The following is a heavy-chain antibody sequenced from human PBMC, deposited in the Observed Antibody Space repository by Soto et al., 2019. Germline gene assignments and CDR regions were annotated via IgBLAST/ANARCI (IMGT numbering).Heavy chain of an antibody. D-gene: IGHD4-17*01. CDR1: GGSFSDYY. V-gene: IGHV4-34*01. J-gene: IGHJ4*02. CDR3: ASQRPTVTTFDS. CDR2: INHSGST. Sequence: SETLSLTCTVYGGSFSDYYWSWIRQSPGKGLEWIGEINHSGSTKYTPSLKSRVTMSVDTSKNQFSLNLSSVTAADTAVYYCASQRPTVTTFDSWGQGTLVTVSS.